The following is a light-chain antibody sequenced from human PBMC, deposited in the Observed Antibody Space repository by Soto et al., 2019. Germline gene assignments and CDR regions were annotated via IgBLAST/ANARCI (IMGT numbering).Light chain of an antibody. CDR1: QSVSSN. CDR2: GAS. V-gene: IGKV3-15*01. Sequence: ETVMTQSPATLSVSPGERATLSCRASQSVSSNLAWYQQIPGQAPRLLIYGASTRATGIPARFSGSGSGTEFTLTISRLEPEDFAVYYCLQYDTSPLTFGGGTKVDIK. CDR3: LQYDTSPLT. J-gene: IGKJ4*01.